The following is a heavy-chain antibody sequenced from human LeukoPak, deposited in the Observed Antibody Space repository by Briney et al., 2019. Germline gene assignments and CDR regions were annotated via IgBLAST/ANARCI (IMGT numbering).Heavy chain of an antibody. CDR2: IYYSGTT. Sequence: PSQTLSRNCIVSGGSIRSGDYYWSWIRQPPGKGLEWIGLIYYSGTTSYNPSLKSRVTISIDTSKNQFSMNLTSVTAADTAVYYCARDPRFCSTTNCPYGPNPWGQGTLVTVSS. D-gene: IGHD2-2*01. V-gene: IGHV4-30-4*08. CDR3: ARDPRFCSTTNCPYGPNP. CDR1: GGSIRSGDYY. J-gene: IGHJ5*02.